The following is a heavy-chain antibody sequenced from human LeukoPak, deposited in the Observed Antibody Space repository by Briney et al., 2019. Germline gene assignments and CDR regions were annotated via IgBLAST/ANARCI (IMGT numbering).Heavy chain of an antibody. D-gene: IGHD2-15*01. CDR2: INHSGST. CDR3: ARSGPVDCSGGSCYEGY. Sequence: PSETLSLTCAVYGGSFSGYYWSWIRQPPGKGLEWIGEINHSGSTNYNPSLKSRVTISVDTSKNQFSLKLSSVTVADTAVYYCARSGPVDCSGGSCYEGYWGQGTLVAVSS. CDR1: GGSFSGYY. J-gene: IGHJ4*02. V-gene: IGHV4-34*01.